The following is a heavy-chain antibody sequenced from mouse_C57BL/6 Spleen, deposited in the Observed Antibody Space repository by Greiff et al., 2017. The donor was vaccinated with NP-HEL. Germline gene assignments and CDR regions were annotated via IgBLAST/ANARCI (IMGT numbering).Heavy chain of an antibody. D-gene: IGHD1-1*01. CDR2: IDPETGGT. CDR1: GYTFTDYE. J-gene: IGHJ3*01. Sequence: VKLMESGAELVRPGASVTLSCKASGYTFTDYEMHWVKQTPVHGLEWIGAIDPETGGTAYNQKFKGKAILTADKSSSTAYMELRSLRSEDSAVYYCTLNYYGSSSFAYWGQGTLVTVSA. V-gene: IGHV1-15*01. CDR3: TLNYYGSSSFAY.